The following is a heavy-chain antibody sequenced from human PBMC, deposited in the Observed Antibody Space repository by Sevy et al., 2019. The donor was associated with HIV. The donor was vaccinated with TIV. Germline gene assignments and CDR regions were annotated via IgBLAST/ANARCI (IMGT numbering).Heavy chain of an antibody. CDR2: ISYDGSIE. CDR1: RFTFNNYG. CDR3: AKDFVKASGFYGHGFFGMDV. D-gene: IGHD3-3*01. Sequence: GGSLRLSCAASRFTFNNYGIHWVRQAPGKGLEWVAVISYDGSIEYYAYSVKGRFTISRDNSKNTLFLKMSSLRAEDTAMYYCAKDFVKASGFYGHGFFGMDVWGQGTTVTVSS. J-gene: IGHJ6*02. V-gene: IGHV3-30*18.